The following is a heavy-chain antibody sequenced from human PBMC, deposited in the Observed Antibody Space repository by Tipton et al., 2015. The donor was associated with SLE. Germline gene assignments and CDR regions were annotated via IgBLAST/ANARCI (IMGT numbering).Heavy chain of an antibody. D-gene: IGHD3-3*01. CDR1: GGSISSHS. CDR3: ARVAQDYDFWSPYYYYGMDV. Sequence: TLSLTCTISGGSISSHSWSWIRQPPGKGLEWIGYIYHSGSTYYNPSLKSRVTISVDTSKNQFSLRLSSVTAADTAVYYCARVAQDYDFWSPYYYYGMDVWGQGTTVTVSS. V-gene: IGHV4-4*09. CDR2: IYHSGST. J-gene: IGHJ6*02.